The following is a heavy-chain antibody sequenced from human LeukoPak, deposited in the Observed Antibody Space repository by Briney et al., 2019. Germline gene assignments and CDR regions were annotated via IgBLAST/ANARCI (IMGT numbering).Heavy chain of an antibody. CDR3: ARGLRDGYNRFYDH. Sequence: SETLSLTCTVPGGSVSSGSYSWSWIRQPAGKGPEWIGYIYYSGSTNYNPSLKSRVTTSVDTSKNQFSLKLTSVTAADTAVYYCARGLRDGYNRFYDHWGQGTLVTVSS. J-gene: IGHJ4*02. CDR2: IYYSGST. CDR1: GGSVSSGSYS. V-gene: IGHV4-61*01. D-gene: IGHD5-24*01.